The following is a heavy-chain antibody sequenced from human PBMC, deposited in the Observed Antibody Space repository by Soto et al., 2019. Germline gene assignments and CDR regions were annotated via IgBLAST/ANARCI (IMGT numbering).Heavy chain of an antibody. D-gene: IGHD6-6*01. CDR3: ARRSIAAKTFDY. CDR2: MNPISGNT. Sequence: QVQLVQSGAEVKKPGASVKVSCKASGYTFTSYDINWVRQATGQGLEWMGWMNPISGNTGYAQKFQGRVTMTRNTSISTAYMELSSLRSEDTAVYYCARRSIAAKTFDYWGQGTLVTVSS. J-gene: IGHJ4*02. V-gene: IGHV1-8*01. CDR1: GYTFTSYD.